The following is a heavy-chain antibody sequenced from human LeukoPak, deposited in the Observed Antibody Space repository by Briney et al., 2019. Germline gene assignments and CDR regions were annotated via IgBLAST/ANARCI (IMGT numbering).Heavy chain of an antibody. CDR2: ISGSGGST. Sequence: GGSLRLSCAASGFTFSSYAMSWVRQAPGKGLEWVSAISGSGGSTYYADSAKGRSTISRDNSKNTLYLQMNSLRAEDTAVYYCAKFSSRPYYYMDVWGKGTTVTVSS. V-gene: IGHV3-23*01. CDR1: GFTFSSYA. J-gene: IGHJ6*03. CDR3: AKFSSRPYYYMDV. D-gene: IGHD2-2*01.